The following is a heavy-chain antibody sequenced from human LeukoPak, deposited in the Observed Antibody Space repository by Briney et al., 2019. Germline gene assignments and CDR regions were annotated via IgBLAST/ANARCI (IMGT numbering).Heavy chain of an antibody. CDR2: ISAYNGNT. V-gene: IGHV1-18*01. CDR3: ARDSSIDYDSSGDPRFDY. J-gene: IGHJ4*02. CDR1: GYTFTSYG. D-gene: IGHD3-22*01. Sequence: GASVKVSCKASGYTFTSYGISWVRQAPGQGLEWMGWISAYNGNTNYAQKLQGRVTMTTDTSTSTAYMELRSLRSDDTAVYYCARDSSIDYDSSGDPRFDYWGQGTLVTVSS.